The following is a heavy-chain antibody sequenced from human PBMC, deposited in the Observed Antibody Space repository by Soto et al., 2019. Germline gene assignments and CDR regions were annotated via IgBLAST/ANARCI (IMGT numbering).Heavy chain of an antibody. CDR1: GFTFSTYP. Sequence: EVQLLESGGGLVQPGGSLRLSCAASGFTFSTYPMSWVRQAPGKGLEWVSDISGSGGSTYYADSVKGRFTISRDNSKNTVYLQMNSLRAEHTAVYYCAKRPLKFSGSYFDYWGQGALVTVSS. J-gene: IGHJ4*02. D-gene: IGHD1-26*01. V-gene: IGHV3-23*01. CDR3: AKRPLKFSGSYFDY. CDR2: ISGSGGST.